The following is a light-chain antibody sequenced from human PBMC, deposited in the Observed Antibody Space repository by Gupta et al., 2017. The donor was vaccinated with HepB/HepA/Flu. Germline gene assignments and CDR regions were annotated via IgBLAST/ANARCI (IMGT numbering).Light chain of an antibody. CDR1: SSDFGDYNY. CDR2: HVS. V-gene: IGLV2-14*03. J-gene: IGLJ2*01. Sequence: QSALTQPASVSGSHGQSHTISCTGTSSDFGDYNYVSWYQQYPGKAPKLLIYHVSNRPSGVSDRFSGSKSGNTASLTISGLQADDEADYYCNSFTTTTTLVVFGGGTKVTVL. CDR3: NSFTTTTTLVV.